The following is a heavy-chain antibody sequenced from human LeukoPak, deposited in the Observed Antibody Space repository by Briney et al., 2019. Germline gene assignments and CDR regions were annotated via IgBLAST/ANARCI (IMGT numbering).Heavy chain of an antibody. J-gene: IGHJ6*02. CDR3: AHSIAVDWGYYYYYYGMDV. CDR2: ISWNDDK. Sequence: SGPTLVNLTQTLTLTCTFSGFSLSTRGVGVCWIRQPPGKALEWLALISWNDDKRYSPSLKSRLSITKDTSKNQVVLTMTNMDPVDTATYYCAHSIAVDWGYYYYYYGMDVWGQGTTVTVSS. CDR1: GFSLSTRGVG. D-gene: IGHD6-19*01. V-gene: IGHV2-5*01.